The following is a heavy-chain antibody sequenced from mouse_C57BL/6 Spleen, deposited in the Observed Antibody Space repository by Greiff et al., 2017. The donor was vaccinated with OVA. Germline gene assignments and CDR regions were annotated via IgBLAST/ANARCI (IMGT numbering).Heavy chain of an antibody. V-gene: IGHV1-61*01. CDR2: IYPSDSET. CDR1: GYTFTSYW. J-gene: IGHJ3*01. Sequence: QVQLQQPGAELVRPGSSVKLSCKASGYTFTSYWMDWVKQRPGQGLEWIGNIYPSDSETHYNQKFKDKATLTVDKASSTAYMQLSSLTSEDSAVYYCARDGGDPGGFAYWGQGTLVTVSA. CDR3: ARDGGDPGGFAY. D-gene: IGHD2-13*01.